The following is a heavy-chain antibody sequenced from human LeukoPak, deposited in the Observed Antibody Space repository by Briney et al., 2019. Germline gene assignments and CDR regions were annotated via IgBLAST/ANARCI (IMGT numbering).Heavy chain of an antibody. D-gene: IGHD2-15*01. V-gene: IGHV3-48*03. CDR3: ATEVVAATNYVCDI. J-gene: IGHJ3*02. CDR1: GFPFSSYE. CDR2: ICSSGSPL. Sequence: GGPLRLSCAASGFPFSSYEMNWVRQARGKAVEGVSYICSSGSPLYHAASVKGRFTISRDNAKNSLYLQMNGLRAEDTAVYFCATEVVAATNYVCDIWGQGTRVTVSS.